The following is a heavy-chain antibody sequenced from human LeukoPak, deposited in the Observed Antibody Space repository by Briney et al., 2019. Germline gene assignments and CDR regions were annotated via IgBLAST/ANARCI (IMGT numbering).Heavy chain of an antibody. Sequence: GGSLRLSCAVSGFTVGGDYMSWVRQAPGKGLEWVSVIYSGGSTYYADSVKGRFTISRDNSKNTLYLQMNSLRVEDTAVYYCARHGWFDPWGQGTLVTVSS. CDR2: IYSGGST. V-gene: IGHV3-53*01. J-gene: IGHJ5*02. CDR3: ARHGWFDP. CDR1: GFTVGGDY.